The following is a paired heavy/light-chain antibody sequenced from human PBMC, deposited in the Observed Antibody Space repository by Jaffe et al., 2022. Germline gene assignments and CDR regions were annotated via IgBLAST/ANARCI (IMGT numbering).Heavy chain of an antibody. CDR1: TFTFNNYW. CDR2: ISSDGRSNL. J-gene: IGHJ4*02. CDR3: AGGPVNDY. Sequence: EVQLVESGGGLVQPGGSLRLSCTASTFTFNNYWVHWVRQAPGKGLVWVSRISSDGRSNLGYADSVKGRFTISRDNARSTVYLQMNSLRAEDTAVYYCAGGPVNDYWGQGTLVTVSS. V-gene: IGHV3-74*01.
Light chain of an antibody. Sequence: QSAPTQPASVSGSPGQSITISCSGTSSDVGAYKYVSWCQQHPGKAPKLMIYDVNNRPSGVSDRFSGSKSGSTASLTISGLQAEDEADYFCFSYTTSDTYVFGTGTKVTVL. CDR1: SSDVGAYKY. V-gene: IGLV2-14*01. CDR2: DVN. CDR3: FSYTTSDTYV. J-gene: IGLJ1*01.